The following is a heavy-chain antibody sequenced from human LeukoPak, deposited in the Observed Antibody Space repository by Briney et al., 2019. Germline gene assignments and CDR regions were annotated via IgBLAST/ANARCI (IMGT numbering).Heavy chain of an antibody. CDR2: ISGSGTST. CDR1: GFTFSTSA. V-gene: IGHV3-23*01. J-gene: IGHJ4*02. CDR3: AKFYDYSYSFDS. Sequence: GGSLRLSCVASGFTFSTSAMTWVRQAPGKGLEWVSTISGSGTSTYYADSVKGRFTISRDNSKNTLYLQMNSLRAEDTAVLYCAKFYDYSYSFDSWGQGTLVTVSS. D-gene: IGHD2-21*01.